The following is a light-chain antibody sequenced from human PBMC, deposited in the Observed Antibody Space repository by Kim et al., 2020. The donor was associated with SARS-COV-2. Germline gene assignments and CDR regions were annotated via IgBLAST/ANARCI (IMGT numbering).Light chain of an antibody. CDR3: QQYVSSPIT. J-gene: IGKJ5*01. Sequence: SPGDRATRSWRASQSVTGNHFACYPQRPGQPPSLLIYDTSPRATGIPDRFSGSGSGTDFTLTITRLEPEDFVVYYGQQYVSSPITFGEGTQLEIK. V-gene: IGKV3-20*01. CDR2: DTS. CDR1: QSVTGNH.